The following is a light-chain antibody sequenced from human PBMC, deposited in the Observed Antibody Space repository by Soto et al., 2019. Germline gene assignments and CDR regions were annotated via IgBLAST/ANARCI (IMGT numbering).Light chain of an antibody. CDR1: QNVFYSSTNKND. CDR3: QQYYDVPWT. J-gene: IGKJ1*01. CDR2: WAS. V-gene: IGKV4-1*01. Sequence: DIVMTQSPDSLAVSLGERATINCKSSQNVFYSSTNKNDLAWYQQKAGQPPNLLISWASTRESGVPDRFSGSGSGTDFTLTISSLQAEDVAVYYCQQYYDVPWTFGQGTKVEIK.